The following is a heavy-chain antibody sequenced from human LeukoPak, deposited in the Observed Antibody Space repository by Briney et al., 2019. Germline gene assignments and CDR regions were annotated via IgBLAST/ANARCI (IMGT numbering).Heavy chain of an antibody. D-gene: IGHD3-16*01. V-gene: IGHV3-7*01. CDR3: TREGVGGFDT. CDR2: IKQDGSDK. CDR1: GFTFSRYW. Sequence: PGGSLRLSCAASGFTFSRYWMSWVRQAPGKGLEWVANIKQDGSDKDYVDSVKGRFTISRDNAMNSLNLQMNSLRVEDTAVYYCTREGVGGFDTWGQGAMVTVSS. J-gene: IGHJ3*02.